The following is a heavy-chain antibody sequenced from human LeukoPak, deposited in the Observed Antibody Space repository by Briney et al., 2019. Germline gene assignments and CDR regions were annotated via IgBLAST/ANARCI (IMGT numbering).Heavy chain of an antibody. Sequence: GGSLRLSCAASGFSFSDHEMDWVRQAPGKGLEWLGRIRNKADSYTAEYAASVKGRFTISRDDSKNSLYLQMNSLKTEDTAVYYCASASAGLVEYWGQGARVTVSS. J-gene: IGHJ4*02. CDR1: GFSFSDHE. CDR3: ASASAGLVEY. V-gene: IGHV3-72*01. CDR2: IRNKADSYTA.